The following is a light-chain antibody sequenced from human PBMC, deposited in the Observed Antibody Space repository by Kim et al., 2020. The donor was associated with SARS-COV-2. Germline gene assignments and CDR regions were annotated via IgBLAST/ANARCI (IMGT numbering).Light chain of an antibody. CDR2: YDS. Sequence: AQGKTARITCGGNNIGTKGVHWYQQKPGQAPVLVIYYDSDRPSGIPERFSGSNSGNTATLTITRVEAGDEADYYCQVWDSSSDHVVFGGGTQLTVL. J-gene: IGLJ2*01. CDR3: QVWDSSSDHVV. V-gene: IGLV3-21*04. CDR1: NIGTKG.